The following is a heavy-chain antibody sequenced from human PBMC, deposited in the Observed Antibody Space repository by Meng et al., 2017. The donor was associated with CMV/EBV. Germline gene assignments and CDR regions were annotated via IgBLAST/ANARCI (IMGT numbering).Heavy chain of an antibody. CDR1: GFTFSSYA. CDR2: ISGSGGST. CDR3: AKDSGTAMAWFDP. Sequence: CAASGFTFSSYAMSWVRQAPGKGLERVSAISGSGGSTYYADSVKGRFTISRDNSKNTLYLQMNSLRAEDTAVYYCAKDSGTAMAWFDPWGQGTLVTVSS. V-gene: IGHV3-23*01. J-gene: IGHJ5*02. D-gene: IGHD5-18*01.